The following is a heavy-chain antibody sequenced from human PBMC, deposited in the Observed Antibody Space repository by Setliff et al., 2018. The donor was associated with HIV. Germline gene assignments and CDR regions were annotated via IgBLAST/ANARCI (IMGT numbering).Heavy chain of an antibody. CDR1: GGSFSGYH. D-gene: IGHD5-12*01. Sequence: KASETLSLTCAVYGGSFSGYHWSWIRQPPGKGLEWIGEINHSGSTSYNPSLKSRVTVSLDMSKNQFSLKLSSVTAADTAMYYCARYTVGSMVDYWGPGTLVTVS. CDR2: INHSGST. V-gene: IGHV4-34*01. CDR3: ARYTVGSMVDY. J-gene: IGHJ4*02.